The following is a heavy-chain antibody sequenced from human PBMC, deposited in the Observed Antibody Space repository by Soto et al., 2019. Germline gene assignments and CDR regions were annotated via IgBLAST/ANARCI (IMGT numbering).Heavy chain of an antibody. CDR1: CGSISSYY. J-gene: IGHJ6*02. CDR2: IYYSGST. V-gene: IGHV4-59*01. Sequence: SETLSLTCTVSCGSISSYYWSWIRQPPGKGLEWIGYIYYSGSTNYNPSLKSRVTISVDTSKNQFSLKLSSVTAADTAVYYCARAGRGYYYYYGMDVWGQGTTVTVSS. D-gene: IGHD3-10*01. CDR3: ARAGRGYYYYYGMDV.